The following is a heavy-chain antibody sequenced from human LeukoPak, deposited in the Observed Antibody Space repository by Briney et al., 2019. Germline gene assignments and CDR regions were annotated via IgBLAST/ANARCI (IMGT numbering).Heavy chain of an antibody. D-gene: IGHD6-13*01. CDR1: GVSISSTTYY. Sequence: PSETLSLTCTVSGVSISSTTYYWGWIRQPPGKGLEWIGEINHSGSTNYNPSLKSRVTISVDTSKNQFSLKLSSVTAADTAVYYCARGAYSPYSSWGQGTLVTVSS. J-gene: IGHJ4*02. CDR2: INHSGST. V-gene: IGHV4-39*07. CDR3: ARGAYSPYSS.